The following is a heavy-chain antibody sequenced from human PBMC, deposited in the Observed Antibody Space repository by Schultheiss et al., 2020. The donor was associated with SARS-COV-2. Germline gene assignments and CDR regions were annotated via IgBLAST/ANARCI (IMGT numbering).Heavy chain of an antibody. D-gene: IGHD1-14*01. V-gene: IGHV3-15*01. CDR2: IKTKGDGGTT. CDR3: AKDDGGLTD. J-gene: IGHJ4*02. CDR1: GFTFGDAW. Sequence: GGSLRLSCAASGFTFGDAWMTWVRQAPGRGLEWVGRIKTKGDGGTTDYAAPVKGRFTISRDNSKNTLYLQMNSLRAEDTAVYYCAKDDGGLTDWGLGTLVTVSS.